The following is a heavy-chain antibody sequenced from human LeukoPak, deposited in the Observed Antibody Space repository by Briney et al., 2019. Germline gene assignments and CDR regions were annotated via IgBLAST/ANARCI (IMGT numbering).Heavy chain of an antibody. CDR1: GGSISSYY. D-gene: IGHD3-10*01. V-gene: IGHV4-59*01. J-gene: IGHJ6*03. CDR2: FCYSGST. Sequence: SETLSLTCTVSGGSISSYYWSWIRQPPGKGLEWIGYFCYSGSTNYNPSLKSRVTISVDTSKNQFSLKLSCVTAADTAVYYCARETPYYYGSGSHYYYYYYMDVWGKGTTVTISS. CDR3: ARETPYYYGSGSHYYYYYYMDV.